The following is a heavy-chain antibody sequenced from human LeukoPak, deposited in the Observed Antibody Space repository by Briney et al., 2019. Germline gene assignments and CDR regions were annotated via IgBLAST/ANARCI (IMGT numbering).Heavy chain of an antibody. D-gene: IGHD2/OR15-2a*01. V-gene: IGHV3-66*01. CDR3: AASSRRDAFDI. CDR2: IYSGGST. CDR1: GFTVSSNY. Sequence: GGPLRLSCAASGFTVSSNYMSWVREAPGKGLEWVSVIYSGGSTYYAAAVNGRFTISRDNSKNTLYLQMNSLRAEDTAVYYCAASSRRDAFDIWGQGTMVTVSS. J-gene: IGHJ3*02.